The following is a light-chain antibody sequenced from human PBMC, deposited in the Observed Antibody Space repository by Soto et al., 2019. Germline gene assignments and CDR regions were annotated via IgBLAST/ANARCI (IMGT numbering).Light chain of an antibody. CDR1: QSVTSN. V-gene: IGKV3-15*01. J-gene: IGKJ1*01. CDR3: QQYNNWPRGT. Sequence: EIVITQSPAPLSLSPGEKATLSCRASQSVTSNLAWYQQKPGQAPRLLIYGASTRATGIPARFSGSGSGTEFTLTISSLQSEDFAVYYCQQYNNWPRGTFGQGTKVDIK. CDR2: GAS.